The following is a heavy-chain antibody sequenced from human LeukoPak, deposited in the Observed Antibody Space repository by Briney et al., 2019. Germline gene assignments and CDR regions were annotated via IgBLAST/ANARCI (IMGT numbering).Heavy chain of an antibody. Sequence: GGSLRLSCAASGFTVSSNYMTWVRQAPGKGLECVSVIYTDGSTYYVDSVKGRFTISRDSSKNTLYLQMNSLRAEDTAVYYCARDPYYAGSSDPWGQGTLVTVSS. V-gene: IGHV3-53*01. D-gene: IGHD3-3*01. CDR1: GFTVSSNY. CDR3: ARDPYYAGSSDP. J-gene: IGHJ5*02. CDR2: IYTDGST.